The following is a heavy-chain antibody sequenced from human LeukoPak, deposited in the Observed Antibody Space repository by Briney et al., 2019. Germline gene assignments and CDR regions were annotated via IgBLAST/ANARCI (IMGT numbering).Heavy chain of an antibody. CDR3: ARERVDDAFDI. CDR2: IYYSGST. V-gene: IGHV4-59*01. D-gene: IGHD2-15*01. Sequence: SETLSLTCTVSGGSISSYYWSWIRQPPGKGLEWIGYIYYSGSTNYNPSLKSRVTISVDTSKNQFSLKLSSVTAADTAVYYCARERVDDAFDIWGQGTMVTVSS. J-gene: IGHJ3*02. CDR1: GGSISSYY.